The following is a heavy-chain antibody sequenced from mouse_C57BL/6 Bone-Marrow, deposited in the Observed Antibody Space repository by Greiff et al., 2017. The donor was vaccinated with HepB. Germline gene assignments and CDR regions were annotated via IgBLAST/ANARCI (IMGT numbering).Heavy chain of an antibody. J-gene: IGHJ2*01. D-gene: IGHD1-1*01. CDR3: ARKDYCGSSYYFDY. V-gene: IGHV5-17*01. CDR2: ISSGSSTI. CDR1: GFTFSDYG. Sequence: EVQLVESGGGLVKPGGSLKLSCAASGFTFSDYGMHWVRQAPEKGLEWVAYISSGSSTIYYADTVKGRFTISRDNAKNTLFLQMSSLRSEDTAVYYCARKDYCGSSYYFDYWGQGTTLTVSS.